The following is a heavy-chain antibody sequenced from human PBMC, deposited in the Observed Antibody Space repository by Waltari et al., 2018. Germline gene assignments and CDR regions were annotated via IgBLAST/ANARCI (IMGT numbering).Heavy chain of an antibody. CDR3: ARAIVVVTATDYYYYGMDV. J-gene: IGHJ6*02. Sequence: QGLEWMGGIIPIFGTANYAQKFQGRVTITADESTSTAYMELSSLRSEDTAVYYCARAIVVVTATDYYYYGMDVWGQGTTVTVSS. D-gene: IGHD2-21*02. V-gene: IGHV1-69*01. CDR2: IIPIFGTA.